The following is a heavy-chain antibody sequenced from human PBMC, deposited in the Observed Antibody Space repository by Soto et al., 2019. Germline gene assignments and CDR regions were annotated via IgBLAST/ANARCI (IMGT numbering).Heavy chain of an antibody. D-gene: IGHD5-18*01. V-gene: IGHV4-39*01. J-gene: IGHJ4*02. Sequence: QLQLQESGPGLVKPSETLSLTCTVSGGSISSSSYYWGWIRQPPGKWLEWIGSIYYSGSTYYNPSLKSRVNIAVDTSKNQFSLKLSSVTAADTAVYYCARRGDTAMVRSWDPATHLDYWGQGTLVTVSS. CDR1: GGSISSSSYY. CDR2: IYYSGST. CDR3: ARRGDTAMVRSWDPATHLDY.